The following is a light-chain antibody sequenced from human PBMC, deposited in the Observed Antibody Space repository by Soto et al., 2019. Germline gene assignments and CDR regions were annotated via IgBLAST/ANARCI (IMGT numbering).Light chain of an antibody. V-gene: IGKV3-20*01. CDR1: QSVSSSY. CDR3: QQYCSSPPIT. Sequence: EIVLTQSPGTLSLSPGERATLSCRASQSVSSSYLAWYQQKPGQAPRLLIYGASRRATGIPDRFSGSGSGTDFTLTISRLEPEDFAVYYCQQYCSSPPITFGQGTRLEIK. J-gene: IGKJ5*01. CDR2: GAS.